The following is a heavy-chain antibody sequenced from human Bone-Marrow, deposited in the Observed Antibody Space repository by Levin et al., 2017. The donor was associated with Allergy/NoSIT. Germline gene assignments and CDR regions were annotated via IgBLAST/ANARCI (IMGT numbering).Heavy chain of an antibody. V-gene: IGHV3-15*01. D-gene: IGHD3-3*01. Sequence: GGSLRLSCAASGFTFSNAWMTWVRQAPGKGLEWVGRIKTKTDGWTTDYAAPVKGRFTMSRDDSKNTLYLQMNSLKTEDTAVYYCTTRITIYGHHDYYGMDVWGQGTTVTVSS. J-gene: IGHJ6*02. CDR3: TTRITIYGHHDYYGMDV. CDR2: IKTKTDGWTT. CDR1: GFTFSNAW.